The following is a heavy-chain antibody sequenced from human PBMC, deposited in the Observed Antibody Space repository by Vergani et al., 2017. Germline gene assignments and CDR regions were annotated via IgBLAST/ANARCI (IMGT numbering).Heavy chain of an antibody. V-gene: IGHV3-74*01. CDR3: ARDGYYDSSGYYGREYAFDL. J-gene: IGHJ3*01. D-gene: IGHD3-22*01. CDR1: GFTFSSYW. Sequence: EVQLVESGGGLVQPGGSLRLSCAASGFTFSSYWMHWVRQAPGKGLVWVSRINRDGSRTIYADSVKGRFTISRENAKNTLSLQMNSLRAEDTAVYYCARDGYYDSSGYYGREYAFDLWGQGTMVTVSS. CDR2: INRDGSRT.